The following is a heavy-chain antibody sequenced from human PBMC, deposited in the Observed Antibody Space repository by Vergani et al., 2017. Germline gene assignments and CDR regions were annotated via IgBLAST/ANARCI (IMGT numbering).Heavy chain of an antibody. CDR1: GGSISSGSYY. D-gene: IGHD1-26*01. V-gene: IGHV4-61*02. CDR3: ARDRKWELRGVQTDV. J-gene: IGHJ6*02. Sequence: QVQLQESGPGLVKPSQTLSLTCTVSGGSISSGSYYWSWIRQPAGKGLEWIGRIYTSGSTNYNPSLKSRVTISVDTSKNQFSLKLSSVTAADTAVYYCARDRKWELRGVQTDVWGQGTTVTVSS. CDR2: IYTSGST.